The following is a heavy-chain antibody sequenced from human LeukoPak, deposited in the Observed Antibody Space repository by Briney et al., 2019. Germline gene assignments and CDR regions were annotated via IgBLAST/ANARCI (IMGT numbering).Heavy chain of an antibody. J-gene: IGHJ4*02. V-gene: IGHV3-23*01. CDR3: AKDSSVPYGITE. Sequence: GGSLRLSCAASEFTFSKYAMSWVRQAPGKGLEWVSAISPSDGNTFYADSVKGRFTISRDNSKNTLSLQMNSLRAEDTALYYCAKDSSVPYGITEWGQGTLVTVSS. CDR1: EFTFSKYA. CDR2: ISPSDGNT. D-gene: IGHD4-17*01.